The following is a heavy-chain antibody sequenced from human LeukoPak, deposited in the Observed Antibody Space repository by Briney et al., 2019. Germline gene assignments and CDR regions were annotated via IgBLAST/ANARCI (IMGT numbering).Heavy chain of an antibody. J-gene: IGHJ4*02. CDR1: GFTFSGYG. Sequence: GGSLRLSCAASGFTFSGYGMHWVRQAPGKGLEWVAFIRYDGSNKYYADSVKGRFTISRDNSKNTLYLQMNSLRAEDTAVYYCAKDRPLYGSGSYYKSYFDYWGQGTLVTVSS. CDR3: AKDRPLYGSGSYYKSYFDY. D-gene: IGHD3-10*01. CDR2: IRYDGSNK. V-gene: IGHV3-30*02.